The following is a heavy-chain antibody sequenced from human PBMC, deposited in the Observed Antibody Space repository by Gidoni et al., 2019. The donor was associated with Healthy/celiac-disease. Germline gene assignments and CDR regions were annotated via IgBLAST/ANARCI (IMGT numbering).Heavy chain of an antibody. J-gene: IGHJ5*02. CDR1: GFSLSTSGVG. Sequence: QITLKESGPTLVKPTQTLTLTCTFSGFSLSTSGVGVGWIRQPPGKALEWLALIYWDDDKRYSPSLKSRLTITKDTSKNQVVLTMTNMDPVDTATYYCAHRLGGYWNYVSNPTYNWFDPWGQGTLVTVSS. D-gene: IGHD1-7*01. CDR2: IYWDDDK. V-gene: IGHV2-5*02. CDR3: AHRLGGYWNYVSNPTYNWFDP.